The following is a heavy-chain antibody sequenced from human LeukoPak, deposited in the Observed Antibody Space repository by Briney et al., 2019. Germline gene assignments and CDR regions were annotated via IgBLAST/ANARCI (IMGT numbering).Heavy chain of an antibody. CDR1: GFTFSSYS. CDR3: AKDPGYQVVYCFDY. Sequence: GGSLRLSCAASGFTFSSYSMSWVRQAPGKGLEWVSGISGSGGSTDYADSVKGRFTTSRDNSKNTLYLQMNSLRAEDTAVYYCAKDPGYQVVYCFDYWGQGTLVTVSS. CDR2: ISGSGGST. D-gene: IGHD2-2*01. J-gene: IGHJ4*02. V-gene: IGHV3-23*01.